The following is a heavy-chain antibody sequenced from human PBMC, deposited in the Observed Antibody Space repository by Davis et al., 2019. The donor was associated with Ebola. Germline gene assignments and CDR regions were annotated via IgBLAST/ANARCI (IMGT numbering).Heavy chain of an antibody. V-gene: IGHV2-5*08. CDR2: IYWDDDK. CDR3: AHRILVTTFAAAFDI. Sequence: TLSLTCTLSGGSITSYSWSWIRQPPGKALEWLALIYWDDDKYYSPSLKSRLTITKDTSKNQVVLTLTNMDPVDTATYYCAHRILVTTFAAAFDIWGQGTMVTVSS. J-gene: IGHJ3*02. CDR1: GGSITSYS. D-gene: IGHD3-16*01.